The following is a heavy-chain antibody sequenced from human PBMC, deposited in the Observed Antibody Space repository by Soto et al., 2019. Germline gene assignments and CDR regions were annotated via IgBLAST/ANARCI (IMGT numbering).Heavy chain of an antibody. Sequence: SETLSLTCAVYGGSFSDYYWTWIRQPPGKGLEWIGEINHSGGTKYNASLKSRVTFSVDTSKNQFSLKLTSLTAADTAVYYCARLAVAATRTKDSWGQGTLVTVSS. CDR1: GGSFSDYY. CDR2: INHSGGT. CDR3: ARLAVAATRTKDS. J-gene: IGHJ4*02. D-gene: IGHD6-19*01. V-gene: IGHV4-34*01.